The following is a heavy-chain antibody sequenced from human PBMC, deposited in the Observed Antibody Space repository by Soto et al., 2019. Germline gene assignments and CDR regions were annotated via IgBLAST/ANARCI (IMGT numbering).Heavy chain of an antibody. D-gene: IGHD1-26*01. V-gene: IGHV3-11*06. CDR3: ARAVGNYYGMDV. J-gene: IGHJ6*02. Sequence: QVQLVESGGGLVKPGGSLRLSCAASGFTFSDYYMNWIRQAPGKGLEWLSYSEGRRAYTNYAASVKGRFTLSRDNAKNSLFLQLTSLRDAAPAVYYCARAVGNYYGMDVWGQGTTVTVSS. CDR1: GFTFSDYY. CDR2: SEGRRAYT.